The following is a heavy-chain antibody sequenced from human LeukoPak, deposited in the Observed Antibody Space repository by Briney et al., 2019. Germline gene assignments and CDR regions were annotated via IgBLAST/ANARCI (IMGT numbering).Heavy chain of an antibody. D-gene: IGHD5-12*01. J-gene: IGHJ4*01. V-gene: IGHV3-48*01. CDR3: ARDHRYAFDN. CDR1: GFNFIDYR. Sequence: PAGSLRCYCAASGFNFIDYRMKWVRQAPGQGLKWSSYIDIRRCNTKYADSVKSRFTISREKARNSLYLQMNSLRVEDTAVYYCARDHRYAFDNWGHGTLVTVSS. CDR2: IDIRRCNT.